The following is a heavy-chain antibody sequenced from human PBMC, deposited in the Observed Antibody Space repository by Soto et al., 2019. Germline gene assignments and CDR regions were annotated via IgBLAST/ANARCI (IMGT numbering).Heavy chain of an antibody. V-gene: IGHV3-21*04. CDR3: AKDLRSSSYYFDY. CDR2: ISSSSSYI. CDR1: GFTFSSYS. D-gene: IGHD6-6*01. Sequence: GGSLRLSCAASGFTFSSYSMNWVRQAPGKGLEWVSSISSSSSYIYYADSVKGRFTISRDNAKNSLYLQMNSLRAEDTAVYYCAKDLRSSSYYFDYWGQGTLVTVSS. J-gene: IGHJ4*02.